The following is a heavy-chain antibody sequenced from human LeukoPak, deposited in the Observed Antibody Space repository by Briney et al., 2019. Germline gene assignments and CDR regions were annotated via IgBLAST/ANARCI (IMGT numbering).Heavy chain of an antibody. D-gene: IGHD3-22*01. CDR3: ARENSYYDSSGYYYGSGYFDY. CDR1: GGSFSTHY. V-gene: IGHV4-59*11. J-gene: IGHJ4*02. Sequence: SETLSLTCTVSGGSFSTHYWSWIRQPPGKGLEWVGYIYYSGSTNYNPSLQSRVTISVDTSKNQFSLRLSSVTAADTAVYYCARENSYYDSSGYYYGSGYFDYWGQGTLVTVSS. CDR2: IYYSGST.